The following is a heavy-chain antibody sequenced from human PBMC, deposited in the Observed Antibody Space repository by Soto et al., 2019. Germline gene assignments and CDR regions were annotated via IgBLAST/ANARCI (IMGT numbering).Heavy chain of an antibody. CDR3: VSQRTSVLTQAYFDY. CDR2: VYYRGRS. Sequence: SETLSLTCTVSGGSVSNSNYYWGWIRQSPGKGLEWIGSVYYRGRSYSKSSVKSRVTISVDTSKNQFSLNLISVTASDTAVYFCVSQRTSVLTQAYFDYWGPGALVTVSS. CDR1: GGSVSNSNYY. V-gene: IGHV4-39*01. D-gene: IGHD2-8*01. J-gene: IGHJ4*02.